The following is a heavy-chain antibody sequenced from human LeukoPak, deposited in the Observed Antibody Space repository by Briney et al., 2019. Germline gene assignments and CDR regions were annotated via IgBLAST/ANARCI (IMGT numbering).Heavy chain of an antibody. Sequence: ASVTVSCKASGYTFTSYGISWVRQAPGQGLEWMGWISAYNCNTNYAQKLQGRVTMTTDTPTSTAYMELRSLRSDDTAVYYCARLPGGGSVDYWGQGTLVTVSS. CDR3: ARLPGGGSVDY. CDR2: ISAYNCNT. V-gene: IGHV1-18*01. CDR1: GYTFTSYG. D-gene: IGHD1-26*01. J-gene: IGHJ4*02.